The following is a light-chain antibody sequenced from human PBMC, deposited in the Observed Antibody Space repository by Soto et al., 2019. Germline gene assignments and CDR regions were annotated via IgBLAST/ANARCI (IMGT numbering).Light chain of an antibody. V-gene: IGKV3-20*01. CDR2: GAS. CDR1: QSVTSSY. J-gene: IGKJ1*01. Sequence: IVLTQSPGTLSLSPGQRATLSCRASQSVTSSYLAWYQQKPGQAPSLLIYGASSRATGIPDRFSGSGSGTDFTLTISRLEPEDFAVYYCQQYGGSPLWTFGQGTKVDIK. CDR3: QQYGGSPLWT.